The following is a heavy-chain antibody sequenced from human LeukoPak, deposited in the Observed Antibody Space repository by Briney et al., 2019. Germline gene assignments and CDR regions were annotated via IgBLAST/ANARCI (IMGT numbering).Heavy chain of an antibody. CDR1: GGTFSSYA. J-gene: IGHJ6*02. CDR3: AVVSRRSYYYGMDV. D-gene: IGHD3-22*01. V-gene: IGHV1-69*13. Sequence: GASVKVSCKASGGTFSSYAISWVRQAPGQGLEWMGGIIPIFGTANYAQKFQGRVTITADESTSTAYMELSSRRSEDTAVYYCAVVSRRSYYYGMDVWGQGTTVTVSS. CDR2: IIPIFGTA.